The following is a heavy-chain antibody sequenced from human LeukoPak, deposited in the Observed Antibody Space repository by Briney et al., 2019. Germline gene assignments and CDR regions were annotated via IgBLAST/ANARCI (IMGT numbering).Heavy chain of an antibody. CDR3: ASHTGVAATFRPFDI. CDR1: GFAFSSYG. J-gene: IGHJ3*02. Sequence: GGSLRLSCAASGFAFSSYGMHWVRQAPGKGLEWVAVIWYDGSNKYYADSVKGRFTISRDNSKNTLYLQMNSLRAEDTAVYYCASHTGVAATFRPFDIWGQGTMVTVSS. D-gene: IGHD2-15*01. CDR2: IWYDGSNK. V-gene: IGHV3-33*01.